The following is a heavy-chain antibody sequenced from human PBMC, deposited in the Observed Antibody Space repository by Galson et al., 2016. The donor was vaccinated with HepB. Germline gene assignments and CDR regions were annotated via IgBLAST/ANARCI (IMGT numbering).Heavy chain of an antibody. V-gene: IGHV3-23*01. J-gene: IGHJ4*02. CDR2: VSGSGGNT. CDR1: GFTFSSYA. D-gene: IGHD3-22*01. Sequence: SLRLSCAASGFTFSSYAMSWVRQAPGKGLEWVSSVSGSGGNTFDAGSVKGRFTISRDNPKNTLYLQMNSLSAEDTAVYYCAKSIDSGGFYFERGADYWGQGTLVTVSS. CDR3: AKSIDSGGFYFERGADY.